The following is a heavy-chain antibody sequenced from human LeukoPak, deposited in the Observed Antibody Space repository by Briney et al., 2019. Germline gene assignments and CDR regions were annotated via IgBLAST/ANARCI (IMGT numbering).Heavy chain of an antibody. V-gene: IGHV4-39*01. CDR2: IYYSGST. Sequence: SETLSLTCTVSGGSISSSSYYWGWIRQPPGKGLEWIGSIYYSGSTYYNPSLKSRVTISVDTSKNQFSLKLSSVTAADTAVYYCARVNYEGYYYYYYMDVWGKGTTVTVSS. J-gene: IGHJ6*03. CDR1: GGSISSSSYY. D-gene: IGHD3-16*01. CDR3: ARVNYEGYYYYYYMDV.